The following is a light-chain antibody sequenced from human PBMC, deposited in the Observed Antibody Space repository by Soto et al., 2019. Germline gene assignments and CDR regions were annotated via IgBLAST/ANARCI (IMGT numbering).Light chain of an antibody. CDR3: QSYYSSLSGSRV. Sequence: QSVLTQPPSVSGAPGQRVTISCTGSSSNIGAGYDVHWYQQLPGPAPKLLIYGNSNRPSGVPDRFSGSESGTSASLAITGLQAEDEADYYCQSYYSSLSGSRVFGGGTKLTVL. CDR2: GNS. V-gene: IGLV1-40*01. J-gene: IGLJ2*01. CDR1: SSNIGAGYD.